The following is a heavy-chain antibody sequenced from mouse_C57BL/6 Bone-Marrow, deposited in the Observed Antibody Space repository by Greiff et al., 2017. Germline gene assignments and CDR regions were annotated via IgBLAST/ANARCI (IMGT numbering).Heavy chain of an antibody. CDR1: GYTFTDYY. J-gene: IGHJ4*01. Sequence: VQLQQSGPELVKPGASVKISCKASGYTFTDYYINWVKQRPGKGLEWIGQIYPGDGDTNYNGKFKGKATLTADKSSSTAYMQLVSLTSEDSAVYFCARRGWGKWYAMDYWGQGTSVTVSS. D-gene: IGHD1-3*01. CDR3: ARRGWGKWYAMDY. V-gene: IGHV1-80*01. CDR2: IYPGDGDT.